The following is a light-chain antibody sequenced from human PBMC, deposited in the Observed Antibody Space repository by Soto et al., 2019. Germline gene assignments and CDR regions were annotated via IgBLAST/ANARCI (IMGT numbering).Light chain of an antibody. V-gene: IGKV1-12*01. J-gene: IGKJ4*01. CDR3: QQANSFPLT. CDR1: QGIGSW. CDR2: AAS. Sequence: DIQMTQSPSSVSASVGDRVTITCRASQGIGSWLAWYQQQPGKGPKLLIYAASSLQSGVPSRLSGSGSGTDFTLTISSLQPEDCATYYGQQANSFPLTFGGGTKVDI.